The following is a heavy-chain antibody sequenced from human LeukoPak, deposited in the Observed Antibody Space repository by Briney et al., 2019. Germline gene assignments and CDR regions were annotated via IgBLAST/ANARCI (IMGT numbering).Heavy chain of an antibody. V-gene: IGHV1-18*01. J-gene: IGHJ4*02. CDR1: GYNFINYD. CDR2: TSAHNGNT. CDR3: ARDRPITIFGVVTFDY. D-gene: IGHD3-3*01. Sequence: ASVKVSCKASGYNFINYDSTWVRQAPGQGLEWLEWTSAHNGNTKYAQKFQDRVTMTTDTSASTGYMELRSLRYDDTAVYYCARDRPITIFGVVTFDYWGQGTLVTVSS.